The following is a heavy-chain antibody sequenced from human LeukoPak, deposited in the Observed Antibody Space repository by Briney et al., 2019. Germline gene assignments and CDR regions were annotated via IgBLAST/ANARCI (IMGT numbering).Heavy chain of an antibody. CDR1: GGSFSGYY. V-gene: IGHV4-34*01. CDR2: INHSGST. J-gene: IGHJ5*02. CDR3: ARRGITMVRGVRWDALDWFDP. D-gene: IGHD3-10*01. Sequence: SETLSLTCAVYGGSFSGYYWSWIRQPPGKGLEWIGEINHSGSTNYNPSLRSRVTISVDTSKNQFSLKLSSVTAADTAVYYCARRGITMVRGVRWDALDWFDPWAQGTLVTVSS.